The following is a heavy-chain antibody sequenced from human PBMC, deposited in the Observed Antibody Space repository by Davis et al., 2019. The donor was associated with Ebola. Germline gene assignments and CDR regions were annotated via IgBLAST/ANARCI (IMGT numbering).Heavy chain of an antibody. Sequence: SGPTLVKPTQTLTLTCTVSGFSLSNARMGVSWIRQPPGKALEWLAHIFSNDEKSYRTSLKSRVTISKDTSKNQVVLTMTNMDPVDTATYYCARTGYSSDPPDYWGQGTLVTVSS. J-gene: IGHJ4*02. CDR1: GFSLSNARMG. CDR2: IFSNDEK. V-gene: IGHV2-26*01. CDR3: ARTGYSSDPPDY. D-gene: IGHD6-19*01.